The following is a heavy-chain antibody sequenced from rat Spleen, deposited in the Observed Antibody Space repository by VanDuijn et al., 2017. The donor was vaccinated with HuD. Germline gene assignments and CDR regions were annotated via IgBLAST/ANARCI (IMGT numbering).Heavy chain of an antibody. CDR3: ARHHYDGYYHGPVFGVMDA. J-gene: IGHJ4*01. Sequence: EVQLVESGGGLVQPGRSMKLSCAASGFTFSSFPMAWVRQAPTKGLEWVATISPSGGSTYYRDSVKGRFTISRDNAKSTLYLQMDSLRSEDTASYYCARHHYDGYYHGPVFGVMDAWGQGASVSVSS. V-gene: IGHV5-46*01. CDR1: GFTFSSFP. D-gene: IGHD1-12*03. CDR2: ISPSGGST.